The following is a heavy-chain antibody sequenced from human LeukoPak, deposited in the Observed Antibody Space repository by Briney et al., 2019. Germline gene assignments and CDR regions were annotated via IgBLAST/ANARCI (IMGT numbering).Heavy chain of an antibody. CDR2: IWYDGSNK. V-gene: IGHV3-33*01. CDR1: GFTFSSYG. D-gene: IGHD5-12*01. CDR3: ARKYSGYDSIDY. Sequence: GGSLRLSCAASGFTFSSYGMHWVRQAPGKGLEWVAVIWYDGSNKYYADSVKGRFTISRDNSKNTLHLQMNSLRAEDTAVYYCARKYSGYDSIDYWGQGTLVTVSS. J-gene: IGHJ4*02.